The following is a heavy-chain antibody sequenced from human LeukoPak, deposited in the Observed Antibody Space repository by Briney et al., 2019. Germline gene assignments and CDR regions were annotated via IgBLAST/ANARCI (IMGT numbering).Heavy chain of an antibody. D-gene: IGHD3-9*01. CDR1: GFTFSKYN. CDR2: ISSSNNYI. CDR3: ARASHTGYDY. J-gene: IGHJ4*02. Sequence: PGGSLRLSCAASGFTFSKYNMNWVRQAPGKGLEWVSSISSSNNYIYYADSVKGRFTISRDNAKNSLYLQMNSLRDEDTAVYYCARASHTGYDYWGQGTLVTVSS. V-gene: IGHV3-21*01.